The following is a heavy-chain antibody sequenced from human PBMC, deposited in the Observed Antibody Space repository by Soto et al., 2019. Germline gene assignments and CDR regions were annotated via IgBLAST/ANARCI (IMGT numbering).Heavy chain of an antibody. V-gene: IGHV3-23*01. D-gene: IGHD3-22*01. CDR3: AKYDSSGYYFSTFDY. J-gene: IGHJ4*02. CDR2: IKSKAGGGGT. Sequence: GGSLRLSCAVSGFTFSDACMNWVRQAPGKGLEWVGHIKSKAGGGGTYYADSVKGRFTISRDNSTNTVSLQMNSLRAEDTAIYYCAKYDSSGYYFSTFDYWGQGTLVTVSS. CDR1: GFTFSDAC.